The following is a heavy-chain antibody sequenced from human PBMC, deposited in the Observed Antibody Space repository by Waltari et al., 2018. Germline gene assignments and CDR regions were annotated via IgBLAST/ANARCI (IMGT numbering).Heavy chain of an antibody. Sequence: QVQLQQWGAGLLKPSETLSLTCAVYGGSFSGYYWSWIRQPPGKGLEWMGEINHSGSTTSTPSLRSRVAISKDTSKNQFPLELRSVSAAATAVYYCASRATVTPFDYWCQGTLVTVSS. D-gene: IGHD4-17*01. CDR2: INHSGST. J-gene: IGHJ4*02. CDR1: GGSFSGYY. CDR3: ASRATVTPFDY. V-gene: IGHV4-34*01.